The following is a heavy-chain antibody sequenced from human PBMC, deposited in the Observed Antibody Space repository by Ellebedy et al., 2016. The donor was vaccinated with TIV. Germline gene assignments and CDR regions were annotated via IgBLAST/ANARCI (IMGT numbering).Heavy chain of an antibody. J-gene: IGHJ4*02. Sequence: GESLKISCAASGFTFSSYAMSWVRQAPGKGLEWVSAISGSGGSTYYADSVKGRFTISRDNSKNTLYLQMNSLRAEDTAVYYCAKDPIVATIHYFDYWGQGTLVTVSS. CDR3: AKDPIVATIHYFDY. CDR2: ISGSGGST. CDR1: GFTFSSYA. D-gene: IGHD5-12*01. V-gene: IGHV3-23*01.